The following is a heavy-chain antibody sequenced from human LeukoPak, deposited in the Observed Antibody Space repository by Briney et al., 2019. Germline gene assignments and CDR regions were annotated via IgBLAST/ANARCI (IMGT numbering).Heavy chain of an antibody. Sequence: PSETLSLTCTVSGGSISSYYWSWMRQPPGKGLEWIGYIYTGGSTNYNPSLKRRVTISVDTSKNQFSLKLSSVTAADTAVYYCARHSAVVAAADAFDIWGQGTMVTVSS. V-gene: IGHV4-4*09. CDR2: IYTGGST. D-gene: IGHD2-15*01. CDR3: ARHSAVVAAADAFDI. CDR1: GGSISSYY. J-gene: IGHJ3*02.